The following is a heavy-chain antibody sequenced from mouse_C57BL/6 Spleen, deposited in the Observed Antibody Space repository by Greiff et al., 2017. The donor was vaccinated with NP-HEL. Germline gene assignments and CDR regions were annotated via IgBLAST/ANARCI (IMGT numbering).Heavy chain of an antibody. CDR1: GYTFTSYW. D-gene: IGHD3-1*01. Sequence: VQLQQSGAELVKPGASVKMSCKASGYTFTSYWITWVKQRPGQGLEWIGEIYPGSGSTNYNEKFKSKATLTVDTSSSTAYMQLSSLTSEDSSVYYCARSGGYFDVWGTGTTVTVSS. CDR2: IYPGSGST. V-gene: IGHV1-55*01. J-gene: IGHJ1*03. CDR3: ARSGGYFDV.